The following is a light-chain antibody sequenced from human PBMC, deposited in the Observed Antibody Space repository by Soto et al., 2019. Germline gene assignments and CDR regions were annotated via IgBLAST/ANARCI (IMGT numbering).Light chain of an antibody. Sequence: DIQMTQSPSSLSASVGDRVTITCQASQDISNYLNWYQQTPGKAPKLLIYDTSSLEPGVPLRFSGSGSGTDFTFTISSLQPEDIATYYCQHQRTFGPGTKVNIK. J-gene: IGKJ3*01. CDR2: DTS. CDR1: QDISNY. V-gene: IGKV1-33*01. CDR3: QHQRT.